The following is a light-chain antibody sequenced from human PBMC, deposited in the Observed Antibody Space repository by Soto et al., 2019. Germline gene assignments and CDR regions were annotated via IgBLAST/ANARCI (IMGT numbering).Light chain of an antibody. J-gene: IGLJ1*01. CDR3: SSYTSSSSLFYV. V-gene: IGLV2-14*01. CDR1: RSDGGGYYY. Sequence: SALSRAGSESGSPWQPFTKYWKWNRSDGGGYYYVSWYQQHPGKAPKLMIYDVSNRSSGVSNRLSGSKSGNTASLTISGLQAEDEADYYCSSYTSSSSLFYVFGTGTKVTVL. CDR2: DVS.